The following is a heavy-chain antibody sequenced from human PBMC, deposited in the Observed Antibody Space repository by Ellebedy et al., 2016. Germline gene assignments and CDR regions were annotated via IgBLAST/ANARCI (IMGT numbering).Heavy chain of an antibody. CDR1: GGSISSSSYY. J-gene: IGHJ6*02. V-gene: IGHV4-39*07. CDR3: ASATQGAGDV. CDR2: IYYSGST. D-gene: IGHD2-15*01. Sequence: SETLSLTXTVSGGSISSSSYYWGWIRQPPGKGLEWIGSIYYSGSTYYNPSLKSLVTISVDTSKNQFSLKLSSVTAADTAVYYCASATQGAGDVWGQGTTVTVSS.